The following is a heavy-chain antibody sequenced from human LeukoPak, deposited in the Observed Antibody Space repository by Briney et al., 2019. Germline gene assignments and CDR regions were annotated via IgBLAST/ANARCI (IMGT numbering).Heavy chain of an antibody. CDR1: GGSFSGYY. D-gene: IGHD2-2*02. V-gene: IGHV4-34*01. Sequence: SETLSLTCAVYGGSFSGYYWSWIRQPPGKGLEWIGEINHSGSTNYNPSLKSRVTISVDTSKNQFSLKLSSVTAADTAVYYCARLRGGGRPAAIGYYYYYYMDVWGKGTTVTVSS. J-gene: IGHJ6*03. CDR3: ARLRGGGRPAAIGYYYYYYMDV. CDR2: INHSGST.